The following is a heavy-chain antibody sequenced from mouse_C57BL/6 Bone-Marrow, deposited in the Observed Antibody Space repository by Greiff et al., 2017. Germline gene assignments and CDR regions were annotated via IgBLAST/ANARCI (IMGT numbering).Heavy chain of an antibody. CDR1: GFTFSSYA. Sequence: DVKLVESGGGLVKPGGSLKLSCAASGFTFSSYAMSWVRQTPEKRLEWVATISDGGSYTYYPDNVKGRFTISRDNAKNNLYLQMSHLKSEDTAMXYCAREASITTVTYCDDWGQGTTLTVSS. CDR2: ISDGGSYT. D-gene: IGHD1-1*01. J-gene: IGHJ2*01. V-gene: IGHV5-4*01. CDR3: AREASITTVTYCDD.